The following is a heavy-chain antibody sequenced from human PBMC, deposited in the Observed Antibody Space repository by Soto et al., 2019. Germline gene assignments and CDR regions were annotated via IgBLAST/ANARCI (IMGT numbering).Heavy chain of an antibody. CDR3: ARPGIAARRDAFDT. Sequence: SVKVSCKASGGTFSSYAISWVRQAPGQGLEWMGGIIPIFGTANYAQKFQGRVTITADESTSTAYMELSSLRSEDTAVYYCARPGIAARRDAFDTWGQGTMVTVSS. D-gene: IGHD6-6*01. CDR1: GGTFSSYA. V-gene: IGHV1-69*13. CDR2: IIPIFGTA. J-gene: IGHJ3*02.